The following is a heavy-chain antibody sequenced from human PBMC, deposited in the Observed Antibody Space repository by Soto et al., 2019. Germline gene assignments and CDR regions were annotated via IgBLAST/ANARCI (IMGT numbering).Heavy chain of an antibody. CDR3: ARRALTTASPFDY. Sequence: GESLKISCKGSVYSFTSYWITWVRQMPGKGLEWMGTIDPSDSYTNYSPSFQGHVTISVDKSTSTAYLQWSSLKASDTAIYYCARRALTTASPFDYWGQATLVTVSS. V-gene: IGHV5-10-1*01. D-gene: IGHD4-4*01. J-gene: IGHJ4*02. CDR1: VYSFTSYW. CDR2: IDPSDSYT.